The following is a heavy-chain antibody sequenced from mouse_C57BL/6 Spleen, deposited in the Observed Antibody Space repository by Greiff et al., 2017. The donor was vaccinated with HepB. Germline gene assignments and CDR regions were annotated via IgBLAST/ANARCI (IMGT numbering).Heavy chain of an antibody. D-gene: IGHD1-1*01. CDR1: GYSFTGYY. J-gene: IGHJ4*01. CDR2: INPSTGGT. V-gene: IGHV1-42*01. CDR3: ARTGSSPYAMDY. Sequence: EVQLQQSGPELVKPGASVKISCKASGYSFTGYYMNWVKQSPEKSLEWIGEINPSTGGTTYNQKFKAKATLTVDKSSSTAYMQLKSLTSEDSAVYYWARTGSSPYAMDYWGQGTSVTVSS.